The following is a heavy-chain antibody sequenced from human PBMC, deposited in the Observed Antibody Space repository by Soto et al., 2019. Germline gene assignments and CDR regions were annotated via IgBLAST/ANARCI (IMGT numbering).Heavy chain of an antibody. V-gene: IGHV3-9*01. CDR2: ISWNSGSI. J-gene: IGHJ3*02. D-gene: IGHD6-19*01. CDR1: GFTFDDYA. CDR3: AKDYRPADSSGLVLWSDAFDI. Sequence: GGSLRLSCAASGFTFDDYAMHWVRQAPGKGLEWVSGISWNSGSIGYADSVKGRFTISRDNAKNSLYLQMNSLRAEDTALYYCAKDYRPADSSGLVLWSDAFDIWGQGTMVTVSS.